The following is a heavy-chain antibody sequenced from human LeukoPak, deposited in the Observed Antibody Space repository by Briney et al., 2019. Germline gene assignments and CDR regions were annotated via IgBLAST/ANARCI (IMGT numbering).Heavy chain of an antibody. Sequence: PSETLSLTCAVYGGSFSGYYWSWIRQPPGQGLEWSGEINHSGSTNYNPSLKSRVTISVDTSKNQFSLKLSSVTAADTAVYYCARGYCSSTSCSKTYYYGMDVWGQGTTVTVSS. V-gene: IGHV4-34*01. CDR1: GGSFSGYY. CDR2: INHSGST. D-gene: IGHD2-2*01. J-gene: IGHJ6*02. CDR3: ARGYCSSTSCSKTYYYGMDV.